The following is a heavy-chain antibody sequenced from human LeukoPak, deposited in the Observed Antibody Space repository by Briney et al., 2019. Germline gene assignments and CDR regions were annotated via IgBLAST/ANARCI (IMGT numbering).Heavy chain of an antibody. CDR1: GGSFSGYY. V-gene: IGHV4-34*01. J-gene: IGHJ4*02. CDR2: INHSGST. CDR3: ARGWRNFDY. Sequence: SETLSLTCAVYGGSFSGYYWSWIRQPPGKGLEWIGEINHSGSTNYNPSLKSRVTISVDTSKNQFSLKLSPVTAADTAVYYCARGWRNFDYWGQGTLVTVSS.